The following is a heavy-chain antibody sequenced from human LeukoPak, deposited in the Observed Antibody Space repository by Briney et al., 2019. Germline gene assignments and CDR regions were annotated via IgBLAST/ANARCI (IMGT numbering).Heavy chain of an antibody. J-gene: IGHJ4*02. D-gene: IGHD3-9*01. Sequence: GGSLRLSCAASGFTFSSYGMHWVRQAPGKGLEWVAVISYDGSNKYYADSVKGRFTISRDNSKNTLYLQMNSLRAEDTAVYYCAKVGSGEVDYDILTGYFDYWGQGTLVTVSS. CDR1: GFTFSSYG. CDR3: AKVGSGEVDYDILTGYFDY. CDR2: ISYDGSNK. V-gene: IGHV3-30*18.